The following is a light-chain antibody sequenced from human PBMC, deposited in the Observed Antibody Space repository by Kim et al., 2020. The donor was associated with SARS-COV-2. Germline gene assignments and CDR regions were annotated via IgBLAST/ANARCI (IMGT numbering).Light chain of an antibody. J-gene: IGLJ3*02. Sequence: GQSITTSSAGPTSEVGDYYYVSWYQQHPGKAPKLMIYEVTKRPSGVSNRFSGSKSGNTASLNISGLQADDEADYYCSSYTSGNTRVFGGGTKVTVL. V-gene: IGLV2-14*03. CDR1: TSEVGDYYY. CDR2: EVT. CDR3: SSYTSGNTRV.